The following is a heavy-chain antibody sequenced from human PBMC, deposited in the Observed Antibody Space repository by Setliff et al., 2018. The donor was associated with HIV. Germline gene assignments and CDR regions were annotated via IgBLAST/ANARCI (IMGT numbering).Heavy chain of an antibody. D-gene: IGHD3-10*01. CDR1: GYSFTDYF. CDR2: ISPDNAGT. CDR3: ARAAGLWFGEPFDY. J-gene: IGHJ4*02. Sequence: ASVKVSCKASGYSFTDYFIHWVRQAPGQGLEWMGWISPDNAGTRIPQKLQGRVTMASDTSINTSYMELSSLRSDDTAIYYCARAAGLWFGEPFDYWGQGSLVTVSS. V-gene: IGHV1-2*02.